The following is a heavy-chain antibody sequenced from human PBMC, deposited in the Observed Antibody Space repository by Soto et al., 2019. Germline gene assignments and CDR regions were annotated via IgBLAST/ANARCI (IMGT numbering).Heavy chain of an antibody. CDR2: ITPFNGNT. V-gene: IGHV1-45*02. J-gene: IGHJ6*03. CDR3: ATSAGNYPGDYYYYMDV. Sequence: SVKVSCKASGYTFTYRYLHWVRQAPGQALEWMGWITPFNGNTNYAQKFQDRVTITRDRSMSTAYMELSSLRSEDTAMYYCATSAGNYPGDYYYYMDVWGKGTTVTVSS. CDR1: GYTFTYRY. D-gene: IGHD6-13*01.